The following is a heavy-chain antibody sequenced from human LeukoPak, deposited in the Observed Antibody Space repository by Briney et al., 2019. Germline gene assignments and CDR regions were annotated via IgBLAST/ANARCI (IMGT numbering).Heavy chain of an antibody. CDR3: AHHNWNYDYFDY. J-gene: IGHJ4*02. CDR1: GFSLSTSGVG. Sequence: SGPTLVKPTQTLTLTCTFSGFSLSTSGVGVGWIRQPPGKALEWLAPIYWDDDKRYSPSLKSRLTITKDTSKNQVVLTMTNMDPVDTATYYCAHHNWNYDYFDYCGQGTLVTVSS. CDR2: IYWDDDK. V-gene: IGHV2-5*02. D-gene: IGHD1-7*01.